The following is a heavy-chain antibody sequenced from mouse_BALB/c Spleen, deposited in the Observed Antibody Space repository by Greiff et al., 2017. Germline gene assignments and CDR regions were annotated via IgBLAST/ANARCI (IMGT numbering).Heavy chain of an antibody. J-gene: IGHJ2*01. CDR1: GFTFSSYA. V-gene: IGHV5-9-3*01. Sequence: EVQLVESGGGLVKPGGSLKLSCAASGFTFSSYAMSWVRQTPEKRLEWVATISSGGSYTYYPDSVKGRFTISRDNAKNTLYLQMSSLRSEDTAMYYCAGHGTYYFDYWGQGTTLTVSS. CDR2: ISSGGSYT. CDR3: AGHGTYYFDY. D-gene: IGHD4-1*01.